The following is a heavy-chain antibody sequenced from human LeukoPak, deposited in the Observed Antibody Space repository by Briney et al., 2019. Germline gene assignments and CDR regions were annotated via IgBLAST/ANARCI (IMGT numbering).Heavy chain of an antibody. V-gene: IGHV1-18*01. CDR1: GYSFTSYG. CDR2: INTKNGNT. J-gene: IGHJ6*02. CDR3: ARASQAHGMDV. Sequence: ASVKVSCKASGYSFTSYGISWVRQAPGQGLEWMGWINTKNGNTNYAQEVQGRVTVTTDTSTSTAYMELTTLRSDDTTVYYCARASQAHGMDVWGQGTTVTVSS.